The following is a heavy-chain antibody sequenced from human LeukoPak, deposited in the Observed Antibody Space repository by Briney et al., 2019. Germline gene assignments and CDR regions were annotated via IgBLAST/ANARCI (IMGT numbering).Heavy chain of an antibody. V-gene: IGHV3-7*01. CDR3: AKDEDHLKTTVTTKYFDY. CDR1: GLTFSSYW. Sequence: GGSLRLSCVASGLTFSSYWMTWVRQAPGKGLEWVANIKGDESEKHYVDSVKGRYTISRDNAKNSLSLQMNSLRAEDTAVYYCAKDEDHLKTTVTTKYFDYWGQGTLVTVSS. D-gene: IGHD4-17*01. J-gene: IGHJ4*02. CDR2: IKGDESEK.